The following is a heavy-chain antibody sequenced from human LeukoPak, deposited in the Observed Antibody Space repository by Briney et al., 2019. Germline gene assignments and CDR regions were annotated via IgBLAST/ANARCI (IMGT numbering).Heavy chain of an antibody. CDR1: GFIFNNYG. Sequence: QPGGSLRLSCAASGFIFNNYGLVWVRQAPGKGLEWVSAISNDGGGTTYADFVKGRFSVSRDNSKNTLLLQMNSLRAEDTALYYCAKGSSGYFFDLWGQGTLVTVSS. CDR3: AKGSSGYFFDL. V-gene: IGHV3-23*01. J-gene: IGHJ4*02. CDR2: ISNDGGGT. D-gene: IGHD3-22*01.